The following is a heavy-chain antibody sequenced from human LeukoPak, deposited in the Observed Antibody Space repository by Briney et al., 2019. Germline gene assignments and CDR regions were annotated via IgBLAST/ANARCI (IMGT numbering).Heavy chain of an antibody. Sequence: PGGSLRLSRAASGFSFSSSWMAWVRQAPGKGLEWVANIKEDESEIYYVDSVKGRFTASRDNAKNSLYLQMNSLRAEDTAVYYCARILTYSYGLDYWGQGILVTVSS. CDR2: IKEDESEI. D-gene: IGHD5-18*01. CDR3: ARILTYSYGLDY. CDR1: GFSFSSSW. J-gene: IGHJ4*02. V-gene: IGHV3-7*01.